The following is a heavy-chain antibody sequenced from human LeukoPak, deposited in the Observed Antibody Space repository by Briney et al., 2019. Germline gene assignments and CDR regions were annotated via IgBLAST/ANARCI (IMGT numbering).Heavy chain of an antibody. CDR3: ARGPLQSDWYYIDY. V-gene: IGHV1-2*02. Sequence: ASLKVSCKASGYTFSDYYMHWVRQAPGQGLEWMGWINPNSGGTNYAQNFQGRVTMTRDTSINTAYMELSRLTSDDTAVYYCARGPLQSDWYYIDYWGQGILVTVSS. CDR1: GYTFSDYY. J-gene: IGHJ4*02. D-gene: IGHD3/OR15-3a*01. CDR2: INPNSGGT.